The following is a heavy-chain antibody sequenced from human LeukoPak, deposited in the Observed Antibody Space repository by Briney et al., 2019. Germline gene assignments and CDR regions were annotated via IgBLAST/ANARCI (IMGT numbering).Heavy chain of an antibody. J-gene: IGHJ5*02. D-gene: IGHD6-13*01. Sequence: SETLSLTCTVSGGSVTGYFWSWIRQPPGKGLEWLGYVFYEGNTRYNPSLESRVTISVDTSKNQFSLKLSSVTAADTAVYYCARVGYSSRFDPWGQGTLVTVSS. CDR1: GGSVTGYF. V-gene: IGHV4-59*02. CDR3: ARVGYSSRFDP. CDR2: VFYEGNT.